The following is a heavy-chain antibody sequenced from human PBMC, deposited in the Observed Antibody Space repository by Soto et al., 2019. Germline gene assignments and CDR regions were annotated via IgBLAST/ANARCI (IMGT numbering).Heavy chain of an antibody. V-gene: IGHV3-33*06. Sequence: PGGSLRLSCAASGFTFSSYGMHWVRQAPGKGLEWVAVIWYDGSNKYYADSVKGRITISRDNSKNTLYLQMNSLRAEDTAVYYCAKAPSTMVTPGDALDIWGQGTLVTVSS. J-gene: IGHJ3*02. CDR3: AKAPSTMVTPGDALDI. D-gene: IGHD3-10*01. CDR1: GFTFSSYG. CDR2: IWYDGSNK.